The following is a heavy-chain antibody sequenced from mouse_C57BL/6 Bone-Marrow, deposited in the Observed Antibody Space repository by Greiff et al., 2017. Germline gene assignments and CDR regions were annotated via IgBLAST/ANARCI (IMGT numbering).Heavy chain of an antibody. V-gene: IGHV2-6-1*01. Sequence: VQLQQSGPGLVAPSQSLSITCTVSGFSLTSYGVHWVRQPPGKGLEWLVVIWSDGSTTYNSALKSRLSISKDNSKSQVFLKMNSLQTDDTAMYYCARHDYDLYYYAMDYWGQGTSVTVSS. D-gene: IGHD2-4*01. CDR3: ARHDYDLYYYAMDY. J-gene: IGHJ4*01. CDR2: IWSDGST. CDR1: GFSLTSYG.